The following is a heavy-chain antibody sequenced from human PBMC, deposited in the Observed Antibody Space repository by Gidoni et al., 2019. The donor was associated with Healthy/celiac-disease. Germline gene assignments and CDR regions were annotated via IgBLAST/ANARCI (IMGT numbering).Heavy chain of an antibody. CDR2: IYHGGSH. CDR3: ARDGYNFRYFDY. J-gene: IGHJ4*02. CDR1: GGSISSSNW. V-gene: IGHV4-4*02. Sequence: QVQLQESGPGLVKPAGTLSLTGAVSGGSISSSNWWSWVRQTPGKGLEWIGEIYHGGSHNYNPSLKSRVTISVDKSKYQFSLKLSSVTAADTAVYYCARDGYNFRYFDYWGQGTLVTVSS. D-gene: IGHD5-12*01.